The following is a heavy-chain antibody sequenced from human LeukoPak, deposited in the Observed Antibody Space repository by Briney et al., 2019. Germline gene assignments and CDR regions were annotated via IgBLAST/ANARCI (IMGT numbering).Heavy chain of an antibody. CDR2: ISGSGGST. J-gene: IGHJ6*02. D-gene: IGHD2-2*01. Sequence: PGGSLRLSCAASGFTFSSYAMSWVRQAPGKGLEWVSAISGSGGSTYYADSVKGRFTISRDNSKNTLYLQMNSLRAEDTAVYYCAKGYCSSTSCYAGEDYYYGMDVWGQGTTVTVSS. V-gene: IGHV3-23*01. CDR1: GFTFSSYA. CDR3: AKGYCSSTSCYAGEDYYYGMDV.